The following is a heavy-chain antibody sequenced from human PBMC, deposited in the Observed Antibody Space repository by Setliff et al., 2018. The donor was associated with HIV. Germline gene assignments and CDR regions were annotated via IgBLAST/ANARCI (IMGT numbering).Heavy chain of an antibody. V-gene: IGHV3-74*01. CDR1: GFTFSTYW. CDR3: ARSGPSGYSSGWYRGYFDP. Sequence: GGSLRLSCAASGFTFSTYWMHWVRQSPGKGLVWVSRINSDGSVTNYVDSVKGRFTISRDNAKNSLYLQMESLRVEDTAVYYCARSGPSGYSSGWYRGYFDPWGQGTLVTVSS. J-gene: IGHJ5*02. D-gene: IGHD6-19*01. CDR2: INSDGSVT.